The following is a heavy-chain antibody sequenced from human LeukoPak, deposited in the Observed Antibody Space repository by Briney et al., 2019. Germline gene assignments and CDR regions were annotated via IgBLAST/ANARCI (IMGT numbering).Heavy chain of an antibody. V-gene: IGHV3-48*04. J-gene: IGHJ4*02. D-gene: IGHD6-13*01. CDR1: GFIFSDYS. Sequence: GGSLRLSCAVSGFIFSDYSMNWVRQAPGKGLEWVSYISSSSTTIYYADSVKGRFTISRDNAKKSLYLQMNSLRAEDTGVYYCARDVYRGSSWYAFDFWGQGTLVTVS. CDR2: ISSSSTTI. CDR3: ARDVYRGSSWYAFDF.